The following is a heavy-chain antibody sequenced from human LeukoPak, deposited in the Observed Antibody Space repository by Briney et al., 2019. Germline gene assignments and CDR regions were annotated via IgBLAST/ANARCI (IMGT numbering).Heavy chain of an antibody. J-gene: IGHJ6*03. CDR1: GYTFTDYY. D-gene: IGHD2-2*01. Sequence: ASVKVSCKASGYTFTDYYMHWVRQAPGQGLEWMGWINPNSGGTNYAQKFQGRVTMTRDTSIITAYMELSRLRSDDTAVYYCARGYCSSTSCYRVPYYYYMDVWDKGTTVTVSS. CDR2: INPNSGGT. V-gene: IGHV1-2*02. CDR3: ARGYCSSTSCYRVPYYYYMDV.